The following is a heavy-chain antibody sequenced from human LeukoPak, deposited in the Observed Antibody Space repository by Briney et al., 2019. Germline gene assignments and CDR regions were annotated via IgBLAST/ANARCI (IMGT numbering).Heavy chain of an antibody. CDR2: IYYSGST. D-gene: IGHD1-26*01. J-gene: IGHJ4*02. Sequence: SETLSLTCTVSGGSISSSSYYWGWIRQPPGKGLEWIGSIYYSGSTYYNPSLKSRVTISVDTSKKQFSLNLTSVTAADTAVYKCAREVVSVEGAGYYFDSWGQGILVTVSS. CDR3: AREVVSVEGAGYYFDS. CDR1: GGSISSSSYY. V-gene: IGHV4-39*07.